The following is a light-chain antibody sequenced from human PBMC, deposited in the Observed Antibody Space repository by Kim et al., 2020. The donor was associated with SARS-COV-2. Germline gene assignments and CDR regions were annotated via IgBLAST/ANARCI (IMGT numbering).Light chain of an antibody. CDR3: QQRAVGPGT. Sequence: LPPGDRTDLSCSAGPGGTIYLAWPEPNTGQPPRLLISDAFNRAAGIPARFSGGGSGTDFNLTTSSVEPGEFAVYFSQQRAVGPGTFGRGTRLWIK. J-gene: IGKJ5*01. V-gene: IGKV3-11*01. CDR1: PGGTIY. CDR2: DAF.